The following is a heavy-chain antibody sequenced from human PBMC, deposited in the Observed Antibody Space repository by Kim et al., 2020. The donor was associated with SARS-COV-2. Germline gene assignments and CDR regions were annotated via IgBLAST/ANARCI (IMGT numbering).Heavy chain of an antibody. V-gene: IGHV3-33*01. CDR2: IWYDGSNK. J-gene: IGHJ4*02. D-gene: IGHD6-6*01. CDR3: ARDRDSNSSYFDY. CDR1: GFTFSSYG. Sequence: GGSLRLSCAASGFTFSSYGMHWVRQAPGKGLEWVAVIWYDGSNKYYADSVKGRFTISRDNSKNTLYLQMNSLRAEDTAVYYCARDRDSNSSYFDYWGQGTLVTVSS.